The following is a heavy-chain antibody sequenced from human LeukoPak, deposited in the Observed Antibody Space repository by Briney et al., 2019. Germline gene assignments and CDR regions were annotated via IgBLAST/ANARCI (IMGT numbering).Heavy chain of an antibody. D-gene: IGHD6-13*01. CDR1: GYTFTSYD. CDR2: MNPNSGNT. Sequence: GASVKVSCKASGYTFTSYDINWVRQATGQGLEWMGWMNPNSGNTGYAQKFQGRVTITRNTSISTAYMELSSLRSEDTAVYYCAREAKYSSSWSHAFDIWGQGTMVTVSS. V-gene: IGHV1-8*03. CDR3: AREAKYSSSWSHAFDI. J-gene: IGHJ3*02.